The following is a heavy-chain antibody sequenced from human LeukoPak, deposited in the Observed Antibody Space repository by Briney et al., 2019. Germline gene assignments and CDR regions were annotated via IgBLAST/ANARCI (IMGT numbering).Heavy chain of an antibody. V-gene: IGHV3-30-3*01. D-gene: IGHD3-10*01. J-gene: IGHJ6*02. CDR2: ISYDGSNK. CDR3: ARDVYITMVRGVMPFDYYYGMDV. Sequence: GGSLRLSCAASGFTFSSYAMHWVRQAPGKGLEWVAVISYDGSNKYYADSVKGRFTISRDNSKNTLYLQMNSLRAEDTAVYYCARDVYITMVRGVMPFDYYYGMDVWAKGPRSPSP. CDR1: GFTFSSYA.